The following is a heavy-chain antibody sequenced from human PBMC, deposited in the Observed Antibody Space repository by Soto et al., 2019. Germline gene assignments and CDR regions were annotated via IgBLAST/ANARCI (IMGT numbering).Heavy chain of an antibody. J-gene: IGHJ4*02. CDR3: AKDPHYYGSGSYHRYFVY. D-gene: IGHD3-10*01. V-gene: IGHV3-23*01. CDR1: GFTFSSYA. CDR2: ISGSGGST. Sequence: PGGSLRLSCAAPGFTFSSYAMIWVRLAPGKGLEWVSAISGSGGSTYYADSVKGRFTISRDNSKNTLYLQMNSLRAEDTAVYYCAKDPHYYGSGSYHRYFVYWGQGPLVTVS.